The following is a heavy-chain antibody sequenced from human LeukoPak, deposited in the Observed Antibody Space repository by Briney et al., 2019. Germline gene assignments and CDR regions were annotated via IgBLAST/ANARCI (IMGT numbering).Heavy chain of an antibody. Sequence: WASVKVSCKASGYTFTSYYMHWVRQAPGQGLEWMGIINPSGGSTSYAQKFQGKVTMTRDTSTSTVYMDLSRLRSEDTVVYYCGRGGSGYSTDYWGQGTLVTV. J-gene: IGHJ4*02. CDR1: GYTFTSYY. V-gene: IGHV1-46*01. CDR2: INPSGGST. D-gene: IGHD3-22*01. CDR3: GRGGSGYSTDY.